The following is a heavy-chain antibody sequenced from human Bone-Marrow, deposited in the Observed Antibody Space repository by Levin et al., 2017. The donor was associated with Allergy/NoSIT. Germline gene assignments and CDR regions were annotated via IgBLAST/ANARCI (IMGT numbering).Heavy chain of an antibody. CDR3: ARGPFIVVVPAAISRESYYYYGMDV. D-gene: IGHD2-2*02. J-gene: IGHJ6*02. CDR1: GYTFTSYG. CDR2: ISAYNGNT. V-gene: IGHV1-18*01. Sequence: ASVKVSCKASGYTFTSYGISWVRQAPGQGLEWMGWISAYNGNTNYAQKLQGRVTMTTDTSTSTAYMELRSLRSDDTAVYYCARGPFIVVVPAAISRESYYYYGMDVWGQGTTVTVSS.